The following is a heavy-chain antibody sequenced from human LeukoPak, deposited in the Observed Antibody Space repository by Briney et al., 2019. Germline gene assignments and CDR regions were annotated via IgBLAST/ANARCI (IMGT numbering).Heavy chain of an antibody. CDR1: GGSISSGDYY. CDR3: ARGPLLRYFDWLAYGMDV. V-gene: IGHV4-30-4*01. Sequence: SETLSLTCTVSGGSISSGDYYWSWIRQPPGKGLEWIGYIYYSGSTYYNPSLKSRVTISVDTSKNQFSLKLSPVTAADTAVYYCARGPLLRYFDWLAYGMDVWGQGTTVTVSS. CDR2: IYYSGST. D-gene: IGHD3-9*01. J-gene: IGHJ6*02.